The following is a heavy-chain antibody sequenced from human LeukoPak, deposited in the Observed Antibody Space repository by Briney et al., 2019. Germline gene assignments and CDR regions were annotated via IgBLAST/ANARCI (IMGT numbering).Heavy chain of an antibody. V-gene: IGHV4-31*03. J-gene: IGHJ4*02. Sequence: SETLSLTCTVSGGSISSGGYYWSWVRQHPGKGLEWIGYSYYSGSTYYNPSLKSRVTISVDTSKNQFSLKLSSVTAADTAVYYCARGVLRRYYDSSGYCCYFDYWGQGTLVTVSS. CDR1: GGSISSGGYY. D-gene: IGHD3-22*01. CDR3: ARGVLRRYYDSSGYCCYFDY. CDR2: SYYSGST.